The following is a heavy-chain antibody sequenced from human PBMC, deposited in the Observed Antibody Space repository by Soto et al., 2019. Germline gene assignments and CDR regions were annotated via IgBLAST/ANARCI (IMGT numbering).Heavy chain of an antibody. J-gene: IGHJ5*02. CDR3: ARSITMVRGAPPNWFDP. Sequence: SDTLSLTCTVSGGSISSGEYYWSCIRQPPGKGLEWIGYIYYSGSTYYNPSLKSRVTISVDTSKNQFSLKLSSVTAADTAAYYCARSITMVRGAPPNWFDPWGQGTLVTVSS. D-gene: IGHD3-10*01. V-gene: IGHV4-30-4*02. CDR1: GGSISSGEYY. CDR2: IYYSGST.